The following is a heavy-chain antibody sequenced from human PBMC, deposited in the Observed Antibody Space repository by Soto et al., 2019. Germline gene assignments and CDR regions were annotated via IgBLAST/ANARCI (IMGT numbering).Heavy chain of an antibody. CDR3: ARYQWNPGAFDP. J-gene: IGHJ5*02. D-gene: IGHD1-20*01. CDR1: GGSLSDYY. Sequence: QVQLQQWGAGLLKPSETLSLTCAVYGGSLSDYYWNWLRQPPGKGLEWIGEVNHRGSSSYNPSLKSRVDISGNTARTQFSLKLRSVTAAATAVYYCARYQWNPGAFDPWGPGTQVIVSS. CDR2: VNHRGSS. V-gene: IGHV4-34*01.